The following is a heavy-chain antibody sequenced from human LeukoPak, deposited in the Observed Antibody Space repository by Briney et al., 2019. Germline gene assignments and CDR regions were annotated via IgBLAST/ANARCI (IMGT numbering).Heavy chain of an antibody. CDR3: ARVITMVRGVIIKLFDY. CDR2: INHSGST. Sequence: SETLSLTCAVYGGSFSGYYWSWIRQPPGKGLEWIGEINHSGSTNYNPSLKSRVTISVDTSKNQFSLKLSSVTAADTAVYYCARVITMVRGVIIKLFDYWGQGTLSPSPQ. J-gene: IGHJ4*02. V-gene: IGHV4-34*01. D-gene: IGHD3-10*01. CDR1: GGSFSGYY.